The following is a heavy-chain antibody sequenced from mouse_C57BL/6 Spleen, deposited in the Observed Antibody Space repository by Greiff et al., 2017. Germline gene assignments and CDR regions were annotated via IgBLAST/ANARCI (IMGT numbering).Heavy chain of an antibody. Sequence: QVQLQQSGAELVKPGASVKLSCKASGYTFTSYWMHWVKQRPGQGLEWIGMIHPNSGSTNYNEKFKSKATLTVDKSSSTAYMQLSSLTSEDSAVYYCARDCDGSSPAWFAYWGQGTLVTVSA. CDR1: GYTFTSYW. J-gene: IGHJ3*01. CDR2: IHPNSGST. V-gene: IGHV1-64*01. D-gene: IGHD1-1*01. CDR3: ARDCDGSSPAWFAY.